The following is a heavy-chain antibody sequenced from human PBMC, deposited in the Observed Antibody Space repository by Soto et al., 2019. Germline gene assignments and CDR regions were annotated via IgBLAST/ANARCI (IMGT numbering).Heavy chain of an antibody. CDR3: AREQISMVFFDY. V-gene: IGHV3-30-3*01. J-gene: IGHJ4*02. Sequence: QVPLVESGGGAVQPGRSLRLSCAASGFTFSRHAMHWVRQAPGKGLEWVAVISYDGSNKYYADSVKGRFTISRDNSKNTLYLQMNSLRPEDAAVYYCAREQISMVFFDYWGQGTLVTVSS. CDR2: ISYDGSNK. CDR1: GFTFSRHA. D-gene: IGHD3-10*01.